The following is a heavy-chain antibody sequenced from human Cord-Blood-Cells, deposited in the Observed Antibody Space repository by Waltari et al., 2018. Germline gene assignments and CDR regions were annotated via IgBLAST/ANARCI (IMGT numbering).Heavy chain of an antibody. CDR2: IYTSGST. CDR3: AREDQLLLFDY. J-gene: IGHJ4*02. V-gene: IGHV4-4*07. Sequence: QVQLQESGPGLVKPSETLSLTCPVPGGPISRCYWSWIRPPAGKGLEWIGRIYTSGSTNYNPSLKSRVTMSVDTSKNQFSLKLSSVTAADTAVYYCAREDQLLLFDYWGQGTLVTVSS. CDR1: GGPISRCY. D-gene: IGHD2-2*01.